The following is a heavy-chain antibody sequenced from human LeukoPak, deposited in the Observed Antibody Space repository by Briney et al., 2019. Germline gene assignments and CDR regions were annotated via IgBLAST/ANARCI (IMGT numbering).Heavy chain of an antibody. D-gene: IGHD3-10*01. CDR3: ARDLPGEGIDY. V-gene: IGHV3-74*01. J-gene: IGHJ4*02. Sequence: PGGSLRLSCAASGFTFNSFWMHWVRQAPEKGLVWVSHIDGDGSTTTYADSVKGRFTISRDNAKNTVYLQMNSLRAEDTAVYFCARDLPGEGIDYWGQGTPVNVSS. CDR2: IDGDGSTT. CDR1: GFTFNSFW.